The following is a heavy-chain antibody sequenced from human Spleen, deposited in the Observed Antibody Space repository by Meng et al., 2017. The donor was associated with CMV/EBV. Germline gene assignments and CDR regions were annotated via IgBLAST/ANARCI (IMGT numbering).Heavy chain of an antibody. CDR1: GFTFSNCV. CDR3: ARETPYYYDSPDAFDI. J-gene: IGHJ3*02. D-gene: IGHD3-22*01. Sequence: GESLKISCAASGFTFSNCVMSWVRQAPGKGLEWVSAISGGGGSTYYADSVKGRFTLSRDNSRNTLYLQMNSLRAEDTAVYYCARETPYYYDSPDAFDIWGQGTMVTVSS. V-gene: IGHV3-23*01. CDR2: ISGGGGST.